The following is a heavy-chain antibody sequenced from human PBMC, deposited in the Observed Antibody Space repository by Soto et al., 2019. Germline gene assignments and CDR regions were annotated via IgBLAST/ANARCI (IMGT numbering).Heavy chain of an antibody. CDR1: GFTFSDYS. V-gene: IGHV3-30-3*01. J-gene: IGHJ3*02. CDR2: ISYDGNKK. Sequence: GGSLRLSCAASGFTFSDYSLHWVRQAPGKGLQWVALISYDGNKKDYADSVNGRFSVSRDNSRSTLYLQVNSPRPEDTAVYYCARDGSPYGEPHDAFDIWGQGTLVTVSS. CDR3: ARDGSPYGEPHDAFDI. D-gene: IGHD4-17*01.